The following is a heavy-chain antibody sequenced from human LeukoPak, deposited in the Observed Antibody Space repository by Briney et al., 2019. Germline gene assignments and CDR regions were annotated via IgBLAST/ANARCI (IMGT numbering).Heavy chain of an antibody. D-gene: IGHD3-3*01. Sequence: ASVKVSCKASGYTFTSYGISWVRQATGQGLEWMGWMNPNSGNTGYAQKFQGRVTITRNTSISTAYMELSSLRSEDTAVYYCARGGEESTIFGVVTLAYYFDYWGQGTLVTVSS. CDR3: ARGGEESTIFGVVTLAYYFDY. CDR1: GYTFTSYG. CDR2: MNPNSGNT. V-gene: IGHV1-8*03. J-gene: IGHJ4*02.